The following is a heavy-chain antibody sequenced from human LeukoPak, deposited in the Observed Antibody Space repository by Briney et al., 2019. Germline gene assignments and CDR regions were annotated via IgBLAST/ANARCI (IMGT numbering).Heavy chain of an antibody. CDR2: ISYDEVNK. D-gene: IGHD3-10*01. Sequence: GGSLRLSCVASGITFNDYAVHWVRQAPGKGLEWVAVISYDEVNKYYADSVKGRFTTSRDNSKNTLYLQMNSLRAEDTAVYYCALGAGRFGNWFDPWGQGTLVTVSS. CDR3: ALGAGRFGNWFDP. V-gene: IGHV3-30*07. CDR1: GITFNDYA. J-gene: IGHJ5*02.